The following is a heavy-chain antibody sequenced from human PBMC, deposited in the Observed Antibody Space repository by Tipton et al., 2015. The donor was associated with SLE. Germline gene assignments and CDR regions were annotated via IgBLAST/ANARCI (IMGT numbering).Heavy chain of an antibody. Sequence: SLRLSCAASGFTFSSYAMSWVRQAPGKGLEWVSAISGSGGSTYYADSVKGRFTISRDNSKNTLYLQMNSLRAEDTAVYYCAKDRSYCSGGSCYSADAFDIWGQGTMVTVSS. J-gene: IGHJ3*02. V-gene: IGHV3-23*01. CDR2: ISGSGGST. CDR1: GFTFSSYA. D-gene: IGHD2-15*01. CDR3: AKDRSYCSGGSCYSADAFDI.